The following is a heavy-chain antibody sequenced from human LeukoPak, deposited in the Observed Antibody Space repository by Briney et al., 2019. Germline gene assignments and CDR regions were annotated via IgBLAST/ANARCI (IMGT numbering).Heavy chain of an antibody. CDR1: GYTFTSYG. CDR2: ISAYNGNT. V-gene: IGHV1-18*01. CDR3: ATDWDYYDSSGYQLDAFDI. D-gene: IGHD3-22*01. J-gene: IGHJ3*02. Sequence: GESLKISCKGSGYTFTSYGISWVRQAPGQGLEWMGWISAYNGNTNYAQKLQGRVTMTTDTSTSTAYMELRSLRSDDTAVYYCATDWDYYDSSGYQLDAFDIWGQGTMVTVSS.